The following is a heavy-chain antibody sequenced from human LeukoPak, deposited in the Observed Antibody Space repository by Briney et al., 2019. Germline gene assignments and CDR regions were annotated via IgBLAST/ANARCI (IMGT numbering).Heavy chain of an antibody. CDR1: GFTFSSYS. V-gene: IGHV3-21*01. CDR3: ARAWSSGYHLDAFDI. CDR2: ISSSSSYI. J-gene: IGHJ3*02. D-gene: IGHD3-22*01. Sequence: PGGSLRLSCAASGFTFSSYSMNWVRQAPGKGLEWVSSISSSSSYIYYADSVKGRFTISRDNAKNSLYLQMNSLRAEDTAVYYCARAWSSGYHLDAFDIWGQGTMVTVSS.